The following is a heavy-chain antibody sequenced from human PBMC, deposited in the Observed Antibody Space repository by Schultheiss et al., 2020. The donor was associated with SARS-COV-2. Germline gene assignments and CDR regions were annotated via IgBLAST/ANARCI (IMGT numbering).Heavy chain of an antibody. CDR2: IYYSGST. Sequence: SETLSLTCTVSGGSISSYYWSWIRQPPGKGLEWIGYIYYSGSTYYNPSLKSRVTISVDTSKNQFSLKLSSVTAADTAVYYCARDASGSWRRYYYYGMDVWGQGTTVTVSS. D-gene: IGHD2-15*01. CDR1: GGSISSYY. CDR3: ARDASGSWRRYYYYGMDV. J-gene: IGHJ6*02. V-gene: IGHV4-59*12.